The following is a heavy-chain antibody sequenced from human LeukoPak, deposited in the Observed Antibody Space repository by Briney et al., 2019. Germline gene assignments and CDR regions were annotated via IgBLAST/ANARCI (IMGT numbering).Heavy chain of an antibody. Sequence: GGSLKISCEGSGYTFTSYWIGWVRQMPGKGLEWMGIIYPGDFDTRYSPSFQGQVTISADKSISTAYLQWSSLKASDTAMYYCATGYGSGSYLADYWGQGTLVTVSS. CDR2: IYPGDFDT. V-gene: IGHV5-51*01. D-gene: IGHD3-10*01. J-gene: IGHJ4*02. CDR1: GYTFTSYW. CDR3: ATGYGSGSYLADY.